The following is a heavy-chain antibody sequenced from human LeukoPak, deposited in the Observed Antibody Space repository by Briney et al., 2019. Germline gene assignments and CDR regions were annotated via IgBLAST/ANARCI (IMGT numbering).Heavy chain of an antibody. Sequence: PGGSLRLSCTASGFAFSNYAMHWVRQAPGKGLEWVAVISYDGSNKYYADSVKGRFTISRDNSKNTLYLQMNSLRAEDTAVYYCARVTIFGVVIPFDYWGQGTLVTVSS. J-gene: IGHJ4*02. CDR1: GFAFSNYA. CDR2: ISYDGSNK. CDR3: ARVTIFGVVIPFDY. D-gene: IGHD3-3*01. V-gene: IGHV3-30-3*01.